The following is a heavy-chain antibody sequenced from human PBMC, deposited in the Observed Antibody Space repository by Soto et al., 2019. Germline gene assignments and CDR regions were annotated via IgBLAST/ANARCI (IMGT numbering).Heavy chain of an antibody. D-gene: IGHD6-19*01. V-gene: IGHV4-30-2*01. J-gene: IGHJ4*02. Sequence: QLQLQESGSGLVKPSPTLSLTCAVSGGSISSGGYSWSWIRQPPVKGLEWIGYIYHSGSTYYNPSLQSRVTIAVDRPKNQFSLKLSSVTAADTAVYYCARAGGLGAVAVDYWGQGTLVTVSS. CDR3: ARAGGLGAVAVDY. CDR1: GGSISSGGYS. CDR2: IYHSGST.